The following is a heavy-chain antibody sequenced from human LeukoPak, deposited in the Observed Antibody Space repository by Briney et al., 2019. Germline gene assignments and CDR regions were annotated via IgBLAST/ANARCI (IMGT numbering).Heavy chain of an antibody. V-gene: IGHV4-59*02. D-gene: IGHD5-12*01. CDR3: ARAPMAITTSAFPDAFDF. CDR1: GDSVSLHH. CDR2: ISYSWDT. J-gene: IGHJ3*01. Sequence: SETLSLTCTVSGDSVSLHHWSWIRQTPGKGLEWIGYISYSWDTNYNPSLRRRVSISLDTSKNQFSLKLSSPAAADPAVYYCARAPMAITTSAFPDAFDFWGQGTMVSVSS.